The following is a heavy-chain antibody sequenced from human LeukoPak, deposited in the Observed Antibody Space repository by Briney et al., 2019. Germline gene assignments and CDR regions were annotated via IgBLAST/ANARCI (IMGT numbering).Heavy chain of an antibody. V-gene: IGHV3-48*03. CDR3: ARGSDYYDSSGYSLFLNY. CDR2: ISSSGSTI. CDR1: GFTFSSYE. D-gene: IGHD3-22*01. J-gene: IGHJ4*02. Sequence: GGSLRLSCAASGFTFSSYEMNWVRQAPGKGLEWVSYISSSGSTIYYADSVKGRFTISRDNAKNSLYLQMSSLRAEDTAVYYCARGSDYYDSSGYSLFLNYWGQGTLVTVSS.